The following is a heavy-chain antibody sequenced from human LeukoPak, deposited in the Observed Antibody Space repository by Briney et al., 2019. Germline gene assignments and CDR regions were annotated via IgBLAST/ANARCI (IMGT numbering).Heavy chain of an antibody. J-gene: IGHJ4*02. CDR2: ISAYNGNT. D-gene: IGHD3-22*01. V-gene: IGHV1-18*01. CDR1: GYTFTSYG. Sequence: ASVKVSCKASGYTFTSYGISWVRQAPGQGLEWMGWISAYNGNTNYAQKLQGRVTMTTDTSTSTAYMELRSLRSDDTAVYYCARAVALYYDSSGYADFDYWGQGTWSPSPQ. CDR3: ARAVALYYDSSGYADFDY.